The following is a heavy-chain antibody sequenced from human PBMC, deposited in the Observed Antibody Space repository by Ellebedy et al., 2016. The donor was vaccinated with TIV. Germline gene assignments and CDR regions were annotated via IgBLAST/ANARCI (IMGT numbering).Heavy chain of an antibody. J-gene: IGHJ4*02. D-gene: IGHD3-22*01. CDR3: AKLAYDSSGYFDY. CDR1: GFTFSSYS. Sequence: GESLKISXAASGFTFSSYSMNWVRQAPGKGLEWVSAISGNGASTYYADSVKGRFTISRDNSKNTLYLQMNSLRAEDTAVYYCAKLAYDSSGYFDYWGQGTLVTVSS. V-gene: IGHV3-23*01. CDR2: ISGNGAST.